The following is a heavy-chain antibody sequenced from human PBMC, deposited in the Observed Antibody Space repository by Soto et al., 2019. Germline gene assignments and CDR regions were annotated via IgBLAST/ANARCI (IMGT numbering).Heavy chain of an antibody. D-gene: IGHD7-27*01. CDR2: VHYNGIT. V-gene: IGHV4-59*11. J-gene: IGHJ4*02. CDR1: GGSINNHY. CDR3: TRANWYSEY. Sequence: QVQLQESGPGLVKPSETLSLTCTVSGGSINNHYWSWIRQPPGKGLEWLGYVHYNGITNYNPSLESRVTMSVDTSKNQVSLNLTSLTAADTAIYFCTRANWYSEYWGQGTLVTVSS.